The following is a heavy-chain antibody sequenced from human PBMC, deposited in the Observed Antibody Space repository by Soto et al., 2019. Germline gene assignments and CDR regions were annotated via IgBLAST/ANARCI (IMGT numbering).Heavy chain of an antibody. CDR2: ISTAGGSM. Sequence: QVQLVESGGGLVKPGGSLRLSCAASGFTFSDYSMNWIRQAPGKGLEWVSYISTAGGSMYYADSVKGRFTISRDNAKNSLSLQMNGLRAEDTAVYYCARGRLEFDFWGQGTLVTVSS. D-gene: IGHD5-12*01. V-gene: IGHV3-11*01. J-gene: IGHJ4*02. CDR3: ARGRLEFDF. CDR1: GFTFSDYS.